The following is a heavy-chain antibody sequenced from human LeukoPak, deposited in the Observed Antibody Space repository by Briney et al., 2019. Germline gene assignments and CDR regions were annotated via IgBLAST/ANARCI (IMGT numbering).Heavy chain of an antibody. J-gene: IGHJ4*02. CDR1: GFTFSSYA. V-gene: IGHV3-23*01. CDR3: AKYRRRDGYNFDY. D-gene: IGHD5-12*01. CDR2: ISGSGGST. Sequence: GGSLRLSCAASGFTFSSYAMSWVRQAPGKGLEWVSAISGSGGSTYYADSVKGRFTIPRDNSKNTLYLQMNSLRAEDTAVYYCAKYRRRDGYNFDYWGQGTLVTVSS.